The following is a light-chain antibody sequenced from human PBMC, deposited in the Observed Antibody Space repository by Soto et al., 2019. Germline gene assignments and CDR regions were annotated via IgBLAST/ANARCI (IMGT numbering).Light chain of an antibody. Sequence: QSALTQPRSVSGSPGQSVTISCTGTSSDVGGYNYVSWYQQHPGKAPKLMIYDVSKRPSGVPDRFSGSKSGNTASLTISGLQAEDEADYYCCSYAGSYTFGXGGGTKLTVL. CDR3: CSYAGSYTFG. J-gene: IGLJ2*01. V-gene: IGLV2-11*01. CDR1: SSDVGGYNY. CDR2: DVS.